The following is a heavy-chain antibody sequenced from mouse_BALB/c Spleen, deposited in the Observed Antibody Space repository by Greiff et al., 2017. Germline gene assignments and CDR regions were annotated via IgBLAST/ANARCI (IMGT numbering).Heavy chain of an antibody. D-gene: IGHD2-4*01. CDR2: IWSGGST. CDR1: GFSLTSYG. Sequence: VQRVESGPGLVQPSQSLSITCTVSGFSLTSYGVHWVRQSPGKGLEWLGVIWSGGSTDYNAAFISRLSISKDNSKSQVFLKMNSLQTDDTAMYYCARDDYDDYYAMDYWGQGTSVTVSS. V-gene: IGHV2-4-1*01. CDR3: ARDDYDDYYAMDY. J-gene: IGHJ4*01.